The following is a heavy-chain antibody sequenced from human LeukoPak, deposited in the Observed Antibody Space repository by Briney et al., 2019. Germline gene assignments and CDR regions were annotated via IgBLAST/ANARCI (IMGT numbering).Heavy chain of an antibody. D-gene: IGHD6-19*01. J-gene: IGHJ4*02. CDR1: GGTFSSYA. Sequence: ASVKVSCKASGGTFSSYAISWVRQAPGQGLEWMGGIIPIFGTANYAQKFQGRVTITADKSTSTAYMELSSLRSEDTAVYYCASFGYSSGWHDINFDYWGQGTLVTVSS. CDR3: ASFGYSSGWHDINFDY. CDR2: IIPIFGTA. V-gene: IGHV1-69*06.